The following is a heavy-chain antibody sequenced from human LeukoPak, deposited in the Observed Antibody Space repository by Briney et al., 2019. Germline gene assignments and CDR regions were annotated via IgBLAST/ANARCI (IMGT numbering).Heavy chain of an antibody. Sequence: GGSLRLSCAASGFTFDDYAMHWVRQAPGMGLEWVSGISWNSGSIGYADSVKGRFTISRDNAKNSLYLQMNSLRAEDTALYYCAKEDYYDSSGYYFYYFDYWGQGTLVTVSS. CDR1: GFTFDDYA. D-gene: IGHD3-22*01. CDR2: ISWNSGSI. V-gene: IGHV3-9*01. CDR3: AKEDYYDSSGYYFYYFDY. J-gene: IGHJ4*02.